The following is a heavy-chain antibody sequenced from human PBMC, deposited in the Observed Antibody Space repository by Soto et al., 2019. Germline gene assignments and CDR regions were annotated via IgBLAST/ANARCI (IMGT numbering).Heavy chain of an antibody. CDR1: GFIFDDYA. Sequence: GGSLRLSCGAPGFIFDDYAMMWVRQTPGKGLEWVSATSGSGVTTYYADSVKGRFTISRDNSKNTLYLQMNSLRADDTALYYCARVHTSGWFADSWGQGTRVTVSS. V-gene: IGHV3-23*01. J-gene: IGHJ4*02. CDR2: TSGSGVTT. CDR3: ARVHTSGWFADS. D-gene: IGHD6-19*01.